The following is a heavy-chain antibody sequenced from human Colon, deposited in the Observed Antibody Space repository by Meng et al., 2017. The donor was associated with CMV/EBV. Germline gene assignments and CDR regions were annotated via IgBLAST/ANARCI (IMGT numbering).Heavy chain of an antibody. V-gene: IGHV4-39*01. J-gene: IGHJ5*02. Sequence: SETLSLTCTVSGGSITSSNYYWGWIRQPPGKGLEWIGNIYYRGNTYYNPSLKSRVTISVDTSQNQFSLELKSVTASDTAVYYCVRQDFVIVRAAFNWFDPWGQGTLVTVSS. CDR2: IYYRGNT. CDR3: VRQDFVIVRAAFNWFDP. CDR1: GGSITSSNYY. D-gene: IGHD2/OR15-2a*01.